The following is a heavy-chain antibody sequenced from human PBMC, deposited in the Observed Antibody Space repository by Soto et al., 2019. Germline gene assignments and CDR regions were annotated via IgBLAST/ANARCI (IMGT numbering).Heavy chain of an antibody. CDR3: AKDLDYPYYFDY. V-gene: IGHV3-30*18. J-gene: IGHJ4*02. CDR2: ISYDGSNK. CDR1: GFTFSSYG. D-gene: IGHD5-12*01. Sequence: QVQLVESGGGVVQPGRSLRLSCAASGFTFSSYGMHWVRQAPGKGLEWVAVISYDGSNKYYADSVKGRFTISRDNSKNTLYLQMNSLRAEDTAVYYCAKDLDYPYYFDYWGQGTLATVSS.